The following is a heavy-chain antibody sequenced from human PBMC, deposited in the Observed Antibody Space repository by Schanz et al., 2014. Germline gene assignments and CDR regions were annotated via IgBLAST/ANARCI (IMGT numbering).Heavy chain of an antibody. J-gene: IGHJ2*01. V-gene: IGHV3-23*04. CDR2: ISGGGGTT. CDR3: AKDAPYPFDL. CDR1: GFNFSDYA. Sequence: EVQLVESGGGLVKPGGSLRLSCATSGFNFSDYAMCWVRQAPGKGLEWVSAISGGGGTTYYTDSVKGRFTISRDNSKSTLYLQMNSLRAEDTAVYYCAKDAPYPFDLWGRGTLITVSS.